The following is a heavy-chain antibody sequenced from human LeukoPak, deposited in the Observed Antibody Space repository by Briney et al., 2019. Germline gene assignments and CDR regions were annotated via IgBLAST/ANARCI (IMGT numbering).Heavy chain of an antibody. CDR1: GFTFSSYA. J-gene: IGHJ4*02. D-gene: IGHD5-18*01. CDR3: ARAMAVVYSYGKQDY. V-gene: IGHV3-23*01. CDR2: ITASGGNT. Sequence: GDSLRLSCAASGFTFSSYAMNWVRQAPGKGLEWVSSITASGGNTYYADSVKGRFTISRDDSKNTLYLQMNSLRAEDTAVYYCARAMAVVYSYGKQDYWGQGTLVTVSS.